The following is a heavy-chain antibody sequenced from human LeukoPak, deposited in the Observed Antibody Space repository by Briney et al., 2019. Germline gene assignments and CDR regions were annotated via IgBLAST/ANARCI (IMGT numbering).Heavy chain of an antibody. D-gene: IGHD5-18*01. Sequence: GGSLRLSCAASGFTFSVYSLNWVRQAPGKGLEWVSAISGSGGSTYYADSVKGRFTISRDNSKNTLYLQMNSLRAEDTAVYYCAKDHILYSYGYEEFDYWGQGTLVTVSS. V-gene: IGHV3-23*01. CDR3: AKDHILYSYGYEEFDY. CDR2: ISGSGGST. J-gene: IGHJ4*02. CDR1: GFTFSVYS.